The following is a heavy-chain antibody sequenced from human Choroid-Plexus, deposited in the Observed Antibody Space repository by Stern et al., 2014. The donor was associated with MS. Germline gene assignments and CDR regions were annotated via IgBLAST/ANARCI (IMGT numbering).Heavy chain of an antibody. V-gene: IGHV3-30*18. Sequence: MQLVESGGGVVQPGRPLRLSCVASGFTFGSCAMHWVRQAPATGLERVAGVSHDGSNKYYADSVKGRFTISRDNSQNTLYMQMSSLRPEDTAVYYCAKDRQYLTYFFDHWGQGSLVTVSS. CDR2: VSHDGSNK. CDR3: AKDRQYLTYFFDH. CDR1: GFTFGSCA. J-gene: IGHJ5*02. D-gene: IGHD2/OR15-2a*01.